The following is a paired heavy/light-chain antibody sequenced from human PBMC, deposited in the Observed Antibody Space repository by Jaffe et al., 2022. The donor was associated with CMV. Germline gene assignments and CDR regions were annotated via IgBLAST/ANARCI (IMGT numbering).Light chain of an antibody. CDR3: QAWDSSTTRVV. V-gene: IGLV3-1*01. CDR2: QDS. J-gene: IGLJ2*01. CDR1: KLGDKY. Sequence: SYELTQPPSVSVSPGQTASITCSGDKLGDKYACWYQQKPGQSPVLVIYQDSKRPSGIPERFSGSNSGNTATLTISGTQAMDEADYYCQAWDSSTTRVVFGGGTKLTVL.
Heavy chain of an antibody. D-gene: IGHD3-9*01. CDR2: IYYSGST. V-gene: IGHV4-59*01. J-gene: IGHJ6*03. CDR3: ARGIKPSAHYDILTGLYYYYYYYMDV. Sequence: QVQLQESGPGLVKPSETLSLTCTVSGGSISSYYWSWIRQPPGKGLEWIGYIYYSGSTNYNPSLKSRVTISVDTSKNQFSLKLSSVTAADTAVYYCARGIKPSAHYDILTGLYYYYYYYMDVWGKGTTVTVSS. CDR1: GGSISSYY.